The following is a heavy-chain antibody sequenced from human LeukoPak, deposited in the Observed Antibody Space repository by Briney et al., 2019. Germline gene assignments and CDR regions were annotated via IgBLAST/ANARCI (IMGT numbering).Heavy chain of an antibody. D-gene: IGHD2-2*01. V-gene: IGHV3-30-3*01. CDR3: ARGGYCSSTSCYFVTKSLDY. Sequence: QPGGSLRLSCAASGFTFSSYAMHWVRQAPGKGLEWVAVMSYDGSNKYYADSVKGRFTISRDNSKNTLYLQMNSLRAEDTAVYYCARGGYCSSTSCYFVTKSLDYWGQGTLVTVSS. J-gene: IGHJ4*02. CDR1: GFTFSSYA. CDR2: MSYDGSNK.